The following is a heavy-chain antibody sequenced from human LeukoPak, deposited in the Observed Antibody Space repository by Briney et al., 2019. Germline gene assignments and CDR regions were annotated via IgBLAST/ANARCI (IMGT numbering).Heavy chain of an antibody. CDR1: GFTVSTNC. CDR3: ARVDTVMAYYFDL. Sequence: RGSLRLSCAASGFTVSTNCITWVRQAPGKGLEWHSTIYSGGTTYYAASVMGRFTIPRHNSRNTLYLQMNSLRAEDTAVYYCARVDTVMAYYFDLWGQGTLVTVSS. V-gene: IGHV3-53*04. J-gene: IGHJ4*02. D-gene: IGHD5-18*01. CDR2: IYSGGTT.